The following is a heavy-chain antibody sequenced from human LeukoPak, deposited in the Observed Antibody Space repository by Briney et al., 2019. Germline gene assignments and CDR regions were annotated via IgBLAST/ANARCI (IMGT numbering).Heavy chain of an antibody. CDR2: INPSGGST. CDR3: ARDGDGQPIDY. Sequence: ASVKVSFKASGYTFPSYYMHWVRQPRGQGLEWMGIINPSGGSTSYAQKFQSRVSMNKDMSTSTVYMELSSLRSEDTAVYYCARDGDGQPIDYWGQGTLVTVSS. CDR1: GYTFPSYY. D-gene: IGHD7-27*01. J-gene: IGHJ4*02. V-gene: IGHV1-46*01.